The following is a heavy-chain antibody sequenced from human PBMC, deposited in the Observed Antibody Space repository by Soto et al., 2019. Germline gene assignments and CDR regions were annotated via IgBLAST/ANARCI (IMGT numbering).Heavy chain of an antibody. CDR3: AKLSSGWYTYYFDY. CDR1: GFTFTGYA. CDR2: ISDSGGST. Sequence: PGGYLTLSCAASGFTFTGYAMSWVRQAPGKGLEWVSGISDSGGSTYFADSVKGRFTISRNNSKNTLYLQMNSLRAEDTAVYYCAKLSSGWYTYYFDYWGQGTLVTVSS. V-gene: IGHV3-23*01. D-gene: IGHD6-19*01. J-gene: IGHJ4*02.